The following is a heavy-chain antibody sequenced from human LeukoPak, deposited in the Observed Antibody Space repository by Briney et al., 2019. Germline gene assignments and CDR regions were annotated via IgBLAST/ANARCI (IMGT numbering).Heavy chain of an antibody. D-gene: IGHD6-19*01. CDR2: ISPDGSKT. CDR3: AKNPISGPQKHYYYGLDV. Sequence: GGSLRLSCAASGLTFSTYGMHWVRQAPGKGLDWVAVISPDGSKTDSLESVKGRFTVSRDNSNNTLYLQINSVKAEDTAVYFCAKNPISGPQKHYYYGLDVWGQGTSVTVSS. V-gene: IGHV3-30*18. CDR1: GLTFSTYG. J-gene: IGHJ6*02.